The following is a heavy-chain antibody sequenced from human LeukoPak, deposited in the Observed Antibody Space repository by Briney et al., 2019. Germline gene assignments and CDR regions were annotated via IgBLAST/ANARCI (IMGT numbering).Heavy chain of an antibody. J-gene: IGHJ4*02. CDR3: ARDFGVEDGALYYFDY. V-gene: IGHV1-46*01. Sequence: ASVKVSCKASGYTFTSYYMHWVRQAPGQGLEWMGIINPSGGSTSYAQKFQGRVTMTRDTSTSTVYMELSSLRSEDTAVYYCARDFGVEDGALYYFDYWGQGTLVTVSS. CDR1: GYTFTSYY. CDR2: INPSGGST. D-gene: IGHD3-10*01.